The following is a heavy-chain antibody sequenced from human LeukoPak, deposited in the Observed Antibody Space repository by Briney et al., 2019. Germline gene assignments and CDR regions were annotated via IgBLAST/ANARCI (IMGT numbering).Heavy chain of an antibody. V-gene: IGHV3-21*01. CDR3: AREINTAMVPYMDV. J-gene: IGHJ6*03. D-gene: IGHD5-18*01. CDR1: GFTFSSYS. CDR2: ISSSSSYI. Sequence: GGSLRLSCAASGFTFSSYSMNWVRQAPGKGLEWVSSISSSSSYIYYADSVKGRFTISRDNAKNSLYLQMNSLRAEDTAVYYCAREINTAMVPYMDVWGKGTTVTVSS.